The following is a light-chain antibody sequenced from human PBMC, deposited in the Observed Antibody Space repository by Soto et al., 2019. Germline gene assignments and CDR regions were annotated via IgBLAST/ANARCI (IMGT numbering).Light chain of an antibody. V-gene: IGLV2-8*01. Sequence: QSALTQPPSASGSPGQSVAISCTGTSSDVGGYNYVSWYQQHPGKAPKLMIYEVNKRPSGVPDRFSGSKSGNTASLTVSGLQAEDEADYYCSSYSSSSIWVFGGGTKVTVL. CDR1: SSDVGGYNY. CDR3: SSYSSSSIWV. J-gene: IGLJ3*02. CDR2: EVN.